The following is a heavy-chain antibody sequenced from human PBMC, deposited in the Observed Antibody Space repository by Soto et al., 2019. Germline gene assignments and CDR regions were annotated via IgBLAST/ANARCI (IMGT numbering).Heavy chain of an antibody. CDR2: ISYDGSNK. Sequence: SCKASGGTFSSYGMHWVRQAPGKGLEWVAVISYDGSNKYYADSVKGRFIISRDNSKNTLYLQMNSLRAEDTAVYYCAKSYDSSGVDAFDIWGQGTMVTVSS. CDR3: AKSYDSSGVDAFDI. V-gene: IGHV3-30*18. D-gene: IGHD3-22*01. CDR1: GGTFSSYG. J-gene: IGHJ3*02.